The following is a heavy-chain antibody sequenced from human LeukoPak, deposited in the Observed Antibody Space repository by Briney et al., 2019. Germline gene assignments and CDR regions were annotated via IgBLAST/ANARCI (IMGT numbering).Heavy chain of an antibody. D-gene: IGHD3-22*01. CDR3: AKDEGYYDSSGYYYYVY. J-gene: IGHJ4*02. CDR1: GFTFSSYE. CDR2: IDNSGVLK. Sequence: PGRSLRLSCAASGFTFSSYEMNWVRQAPGKGLEWVSYIDNSGVLKYYADSVKGRFTISRDNSKNTLYLQMNSLRAEDTAVYYCAKDEGYYDSSGYYYYVYWGQGTLVTVSS. V-gene: IGHV3-48*03.